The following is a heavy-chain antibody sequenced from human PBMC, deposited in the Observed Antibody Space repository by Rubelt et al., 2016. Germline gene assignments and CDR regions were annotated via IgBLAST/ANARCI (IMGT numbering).Heavy chain of an antibody. D-gene: IGHD6-19*01. Sequence: VRQAPGKGLEWVSSISSSSSYIYYADSVKGRFTISRDNAKNSLYLQMNSLRAEDTAVYYCARDLRGGGEQWLAYYFDYWGQGTLVTVSS. CDR2: ISSSSSYI. CDR3: ARDLRGGGEQWLAYYFDY. V-gene: IGHV3-21*01. J-gene: IGHJ4*02.